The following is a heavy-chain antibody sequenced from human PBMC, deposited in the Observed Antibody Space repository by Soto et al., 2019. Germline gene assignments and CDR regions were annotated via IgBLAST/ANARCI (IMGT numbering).Heavy chain of an antibody. CDR3: ARDPKTTGGQHWAFNYFDS. V-gene: IGHV3-30-3*01. CDR1: GFSFSIST. CDR2: ISYDGTNK. D-gene: IGHD2-8*02. J-gene: IGHJ4*02. Sequence: PXGSRRLACAASGFSFSISTIRWVHQAPGKGPEWVALISYDGTNKFYADSVKGRFTISRDNSKSTLYLHVDSLRPEDAAVYYCARDPKTTGGQHWAFNYFDSWGQGSLVTVSS.